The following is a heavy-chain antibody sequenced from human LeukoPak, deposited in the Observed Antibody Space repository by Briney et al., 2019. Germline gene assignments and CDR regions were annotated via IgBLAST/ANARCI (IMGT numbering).Heavy chain of an antibody. CDR3: ARGTAITARIDF. CDR1: GFAFSTYW. V-gene: IGHV3-74*01. Sequence: PGGSLRLSCTASGFAFSTYWMFWVRQAPGKGLVWVSQINPEGASTTYGDPAKGRFTASRDNAKNALHLQMNSLRVDDKAVYYCARGTAITARIDFWGQGTLVTVSS. J-gene: IGHJ4*02. D-gene: IGHD1-14*01. CDR2: INPEGAST.